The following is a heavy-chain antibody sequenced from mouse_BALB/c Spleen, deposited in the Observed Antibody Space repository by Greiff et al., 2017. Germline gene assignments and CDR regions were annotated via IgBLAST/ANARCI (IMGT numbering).Heavy chain of an antibody. CDR3: ARVTGFDY. J-gene: IGHJ2*01. V-gene: IGHV5-9-3*01. D-gene: IGHD4-1*01. CDR1: GFTFSSYA. CDR2: ISSGGSYT. Sequence: EVKLVESGGGLVKPGGSLKLSCAASGFTFSSYAMSWVRQTPEKRLEWVATISSGGSYTYYPDSVKGRFTISRDNAKNTLYLQMSSLRSEDTAMYYCARVTGFDYWGQGTTLTVSS.